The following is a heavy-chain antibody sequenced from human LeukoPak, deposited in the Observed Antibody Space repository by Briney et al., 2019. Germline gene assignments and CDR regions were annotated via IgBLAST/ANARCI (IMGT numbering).Heavy chain of an antibody. CDR1: EYTLTEFF. V-gene: IGHV1-24*01. J-gene: IGHJ1*01. Sequence: ASVKVSCKVSEYTLTEFFMHWGRQAPGKGLELMGGFYPEDGETIYAQKFQGRVTMTEDTSTDTAYMELSSLRSEDTAMYYCATVSYYYDSSGYQGYFQHWGQGTLVTVSS. CDR2: FYPEDGET. D-gene: IGHD3-22*01. CDR3: ATVSYYYDSSGYQGYFQH.